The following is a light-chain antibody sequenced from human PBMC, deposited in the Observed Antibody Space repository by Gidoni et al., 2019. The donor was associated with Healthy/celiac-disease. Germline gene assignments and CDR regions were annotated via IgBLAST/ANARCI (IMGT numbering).Light chain of an antibody. J-gene: IGKJ1*01. V-gene: IGKV3-20*01. CDR2: GAS. CDR3: QQGA. CDR1: QSVSSTY. Sequence: EIVLTQSPGTLSLSPGERATLSCRASQSVSSTYLAWYQQKPGQAPRLLIYGASSRVNGVPDRFSGSGSGTDFTLTISRLEPEDFAVYYCQQGAFGQGTKVEMK.